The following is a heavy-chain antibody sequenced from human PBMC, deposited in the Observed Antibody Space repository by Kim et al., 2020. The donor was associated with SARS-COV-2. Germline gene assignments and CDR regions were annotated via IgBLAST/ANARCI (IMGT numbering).Heavy chain of an antibody. CDR3: ARGGFLAAAVPGDAFDI. J-gene: IGHJ3*02. V-gene: IGHV1-18*01. CDR2: ISAYNGNT. CDR1: GYTFTSSG. Sequence: ASVKVSCKASGYTFTSSGISWVRQAPGQGLEWMGWISAYNGNTNYAQKLQGRVTMTTDTSTSTAYMELRSVRSDDTAVYYCARGGFLAAAVPGDAFDILGQGTMVTVSS. D-gene: IGHD6-13*01.